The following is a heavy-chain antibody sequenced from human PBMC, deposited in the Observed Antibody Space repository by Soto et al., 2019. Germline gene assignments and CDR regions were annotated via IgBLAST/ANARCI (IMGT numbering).Heavy chain of an antibody. D-gene: IGHD3-3*01. CDR2: ISSSSSTI. J-gene: IGHJ6*03. CDR1: GFTFSSYS. V-gene: IGHV3-48*01. Sequence: GGSLRLSCAASGFTFSSYSMNWVRQAPGKGLEWVSYISSSSSTIYYADSVKGRFTISRDNAKNSLYLQMNSLRAEDTAVYYCARDADLEWLFYYMDVWGKGTTVTVSS. CDR3: ARDADLEWLFYYMDV.